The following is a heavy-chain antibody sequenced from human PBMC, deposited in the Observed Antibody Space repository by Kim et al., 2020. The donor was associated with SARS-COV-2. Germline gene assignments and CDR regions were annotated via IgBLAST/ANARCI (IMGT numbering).Heavy chain of an antibody. CDR3: AKEGIAYCGGDCYSGHW. CDR1: GFTFSSYG. Sequence: GRSLRLSCAASGFTFSSYGMHWVRQAPGKGLEWVAVISYDGSNKYYADSVKGRFTISRDNSKNTLYLQMNSLRAEDTAVYYCAKEGIAYCGGDCYSGHW. CDR2: ISYDGSNK. J-gene: IGHJ2*01. D-gene: IGHD2-21*02. V-gene: IGHV3-30*18.